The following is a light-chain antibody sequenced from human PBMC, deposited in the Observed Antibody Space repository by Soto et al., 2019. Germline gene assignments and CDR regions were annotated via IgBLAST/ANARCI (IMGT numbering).Light chain of an antibody. J-gene: IGLJ2*01. CDR1: RSNIGAGYD. CDR2: GNS. Sequence: QSVLPQPPSVSGAPGQRVTISCTGRRSNIGAGYDVHWYQQLPGTAPKLLIYGNSNRPSGVPDRFSGSKSGTSASLAITGLQAEDEADYYCQSYDSSLSGSKVFGGGTKVTVL. V-gene: IGLV1-40*01. CDR3: QSYDSSLSGSKV.